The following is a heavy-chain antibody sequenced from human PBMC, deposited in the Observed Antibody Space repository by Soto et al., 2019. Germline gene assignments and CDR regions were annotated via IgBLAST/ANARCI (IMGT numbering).Heavy chain of an antibody. V-gene: IGHV1-2*02. J-gene: IGHJ3*02. CDR2: INPNSGGT. CDR3: ASSRGRRDAFDI. CDR1: GYTFTGYY. D-gene: IGHD3-16*01. Sequence: GASVKVSCKASGYTFTGYYMHWVRQAPGQGLEWMGWINPNSGGTNYAQKFQGRVTMTRDMSISTAYMELRRLRSDDTAVYYCASSRGRRDAFDIWGQGTMVTVSS.